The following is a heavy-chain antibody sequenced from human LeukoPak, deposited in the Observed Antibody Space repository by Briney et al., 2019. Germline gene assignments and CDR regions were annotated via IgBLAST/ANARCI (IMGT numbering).Heavy chain of an antibody. D-gene: IGHD3-22*01. Sequence: PGGSLRLSCAASGFTFSSYSMNWVRQAPGKGLEWVSFISTSSIYIYYADSVKGRFTISRDNAKNTVYLQMNSLRAEDTAVYYCAKDPTHFRVWDDYDNTRLNYWGQGTLVTVSS. CDR2: ISTSSIYI. J-gene: IGHJ4*02. CDR1: GFTFSSYS. V-gene: IGHV3-21*01. CDR3: AKDPTHFRVWDDYDNTRLNY.